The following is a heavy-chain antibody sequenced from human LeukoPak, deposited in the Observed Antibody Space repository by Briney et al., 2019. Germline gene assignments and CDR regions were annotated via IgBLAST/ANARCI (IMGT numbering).Heavy chain of an antibody. D-gene: IGHD3-3*01. Sequence: ASVEVSCKASGYTFTSYDINWVRQATGQGLEWMGWMNPNSGNTGYAQKFQGRVTMTRNTSISTAYMELSSLRSEDTAVYYCARNVYNYDFWSGYYYYYGMDVWSQGTTVTVSS. CDR3: ARNVYNYDFWSGYYYYYGMDV. CDR1: GYTFTSYD. J-gene: IGHJ6*02. CDR2: MNPNSGNT. V-gene: IGHV1-8*01.